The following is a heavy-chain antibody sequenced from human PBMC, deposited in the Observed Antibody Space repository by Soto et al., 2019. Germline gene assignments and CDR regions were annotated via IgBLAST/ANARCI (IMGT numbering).Heavy chain of an antibody. CDR1: GGSISSNSYC. J-gene: IGHJ5*02. V-gene: IGHV4-39*01. D-gene: IGHD3-10*01. CDR2: ISYSGRT. CDR3: ARHGLLWFGELSDWFDP. Sequence: SETLSLTCTVSGGSISSNSYCWGWVRQSPGKGLEWIGSISYSGRTYYNPSLKGRVTISVDTSKNQFSLKLSSVTAADTAVYYFARHGLLWFGELSDWFDPWGQGTLVTVSS.